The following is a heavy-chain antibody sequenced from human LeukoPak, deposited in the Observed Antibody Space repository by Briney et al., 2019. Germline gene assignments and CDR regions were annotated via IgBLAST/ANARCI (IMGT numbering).Heavy chain of an antibody. V-gene: IGHV4-4*07. CDR3: ARGTETDVSYYYMDV. J-gene: IGHJ6*03. CDR2: IYTSGST. CDR1: GGSISSYH. Sequence: PSETLSLTCTVSGGSISSYHWSWIRQPAGKGLEWIGRIYTSGSTNYNPSLKSRVTMSVDTSKNQFSLKLSSVTAADTAVYYCARGTETDVSYYYMDVWGKGTTVTVSS. D-gene: IGHD1/OR15-1a*01.